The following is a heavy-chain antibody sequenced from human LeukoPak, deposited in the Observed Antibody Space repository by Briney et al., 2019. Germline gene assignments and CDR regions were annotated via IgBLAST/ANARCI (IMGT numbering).Heavy chain of an antibody. CDR2: ISSSSSDI. Sequence: GGSMRLSCAVSGFIFGGYSMNWVRQAAGKVLEWVSSISSSSSDIFYAGSVKGRFAISRDNAKNSLFLQMNSLRAEDTAVYYCARGRGCSSTGCYPDYWGQGTLVTVSS. D-gene: IGHD2-2*01. CDR1: GFIFGGYS. J-gene: IGHJ4*02. V-gene: IGHV3-21*01. CDR3: ARGRGCSSTGCYPDY.